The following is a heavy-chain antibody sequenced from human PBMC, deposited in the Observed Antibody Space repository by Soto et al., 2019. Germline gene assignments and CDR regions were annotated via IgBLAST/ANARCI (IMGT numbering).Heavy chain of an antibody. D-gene: IGHD1-26*01. Sequence: QVQLVQAGSEVKKPGASVKVYCKASGYTFTSSDINWVRQATGQGLEWMGWMNPNSGNSGYAQKFQGRVTMTRNTSIRTAYMALTSLRSETAAVYFCAVELSSRALDYLGQGTVVTVSS. J-gene: IGHJ4*02. CDR2: MNPNSGNS. CDR1: GYTFTSSD. V-gene: IGHV1-8*01. CDR3: AVELSSRALDY.